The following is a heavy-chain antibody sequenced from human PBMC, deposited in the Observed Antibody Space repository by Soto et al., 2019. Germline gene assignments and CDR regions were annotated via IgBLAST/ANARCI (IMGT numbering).Heavy chain of an antibody. CDR3: ARVASYSSSWYGPYYYYGMDV. Sequence: GASVKVSCKASGYTFTSYCISWVLQAPGQGLEWMGWISAYNGNTNYAQKLQGRVTMTTDTSTSTAYMELRSLRSDDTAVYYCARVASYSSSWYGPYYYYGMDVWGQGTTVTVSS. CDR1: GYTFTSYC. V-gene: IGHV1-18*04. J-gene: IGHJ6*02. D-gene: IGHD6-13*01. CDR2: ISAYNGNT.